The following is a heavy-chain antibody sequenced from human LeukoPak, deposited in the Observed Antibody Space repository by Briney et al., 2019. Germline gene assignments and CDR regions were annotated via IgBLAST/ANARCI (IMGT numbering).Heavy chain of an antibody. CDR3: YGIHLGDSFDI. D-gene: IGHD3-16*01. J-gene: IGHJ3*02. CDR2: LSSKYET. Sequence: GGSLRLSCAASGFTFSSYWMSWVRQAPGKGLEWVSALSSKYETYYADSVKGRFTISRDNSENTLYLQMNALRAEDTALYYCYGIHLGDSFDIWGRGTMVIVFS. V-gene: IGHV3-23*05. CDR1: GFTFSSYW.